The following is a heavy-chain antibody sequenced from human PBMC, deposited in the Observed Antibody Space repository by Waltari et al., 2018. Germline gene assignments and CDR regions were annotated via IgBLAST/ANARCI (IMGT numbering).Heavy chain of an antibody. V-gene: IGHV1-2*02. J-gene: IGHJ1*01. D-gene: IGHD6-25*01. CDR2: SNPNSVGT. CDR3: ARGRLFYSSAPVFQH. Sequence: QVQLVQSGAEVKKPGASVKVSCKASGYTFTGYYMHWVRQAPGQGLEGMGWSNPNSVGTNYAQKVQGRVTMTRDTSISTAYMELSRLRSDDTAVYYCARGRLFYSSAPVFQHWGQGTLVTVSS. CDR1: GYTFTGYY.